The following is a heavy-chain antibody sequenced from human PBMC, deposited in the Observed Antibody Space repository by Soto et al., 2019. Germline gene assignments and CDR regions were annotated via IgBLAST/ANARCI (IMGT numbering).Heavy chain of an antibody. CDR1: GFTFSSYS. Sequence: GGSLRLSCAASGFTFSSYSMNWVRQAPGKGLEWVSYISSSGSTIYYADSVKGRFTISRDNAKNSLYLQMNSLRAEDTAVYYCAREYDSSGYYSSDWYFDLWGRGTLVTVSS. CDR3: AREYDSSGYYSSDWYFDL. D-gene: IGHD3-22*01. CDR2: ISSSGSTI. J-gene: IGHJ2*01. V-gene: IGHV3-48*04.